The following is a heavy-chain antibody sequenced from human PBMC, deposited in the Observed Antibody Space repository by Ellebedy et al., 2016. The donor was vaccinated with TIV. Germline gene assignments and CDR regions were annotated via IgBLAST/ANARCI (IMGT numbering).Heavy chain of an antibody. Sequence: GESLKISCAASGFTFSIYSMNWVRQAPGKGLEWVSSTTSGNSDIYYADSVKGRFTISRDNANNSLFLQMKSLRAEDTAVYYCVRGRREGIESYYYYYQLDVWGKGTTVTVSS. V-gene: IGHV3-21*01. CDR2: TTSGNSDI. CDR3: VRGRREGIESYYYYYQLDV. D-gene: IGHD1-14*01. J-gene: IGHJ6*03. CDR1: GFTFSIYS.